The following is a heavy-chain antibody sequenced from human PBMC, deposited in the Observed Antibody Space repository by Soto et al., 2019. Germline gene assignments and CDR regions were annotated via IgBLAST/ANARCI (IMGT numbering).Heavy chain of an antibody. CDR1: GIECICCC. J-gene: IGHJ4*02. D-gene: IGHD7-27*01. CDR2: ISYAGRNK. CDR3: AKDLTGNYFDY. V-gene: IGHV3-30*18. Sequence: RQYGAPAGIECICCCMHWHRQAQGKGMEWVAVISYAGRNKNYADSVKGRFTISRDNPKNTLYLQMNSLTAEDTAVYYCAKDLTGNYFDYWGQGTLVAVSS.